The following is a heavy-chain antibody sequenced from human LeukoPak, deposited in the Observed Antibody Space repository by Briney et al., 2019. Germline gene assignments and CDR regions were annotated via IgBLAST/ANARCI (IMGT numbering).Heavy chain of an antibody. CDR1: GYTFTSYG. CDR3: ARDGAPTRYCSSTSCYTVYFQH. CDR2: ISAYNGNT. D-gene: IGHD2-2*02. V-gene: IGHV1-18*01. J-gene: IGHJ1*01. Sequence: ASVKVSCKASGYTFTSYGNSWVRQAPGQGLEWMGWISAYNGNTNYAQKLQGRVTMTTDTSTSTAYMELRSLRSDDTAVYYCARDGAPTRYCSSTSCYTVYFQHWGQGTLVTVSS.